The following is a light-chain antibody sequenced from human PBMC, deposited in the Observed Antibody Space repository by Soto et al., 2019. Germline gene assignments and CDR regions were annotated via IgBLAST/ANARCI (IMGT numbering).Light chain of an antibody. Sequence: DIQMTQSPSTLSASVGDRVTITCRASQSISSWSAWYQQKPGKAPKLLIYKAASLESGVPSRFSGSGSGTEFPLTISSLHPDDFAPYYGQQYNSLWPFVQGTKVEIK. J-gene: IGKJ1*01. CDR3: QQYNSLWP. CDR1: QSISSW. V-gene: IGKV1-5*03. CDR2: KAA.